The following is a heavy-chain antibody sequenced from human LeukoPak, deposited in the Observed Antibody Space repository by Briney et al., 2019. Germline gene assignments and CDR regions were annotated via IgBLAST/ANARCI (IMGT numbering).Heavy chain of an antibody. CDR2: IKQDGGAK. Sequence: GGSLRLSCAASGFTFTNYWMNWLRQAPGKGLEWVANIKQDGGAKNYVDSVKGRFTISRDNAKNSLYLQMNNLRVEDTAVYYCASPGEQQPDAFDIWGQGTMVTVSS. CDR3: ASPGEQQPDAFDI. J-gene: IGHJ3*02. D-gene: IGHD6-13*01. CDR1: GFTFTNYW. V-gene: IGHV3-7*01.